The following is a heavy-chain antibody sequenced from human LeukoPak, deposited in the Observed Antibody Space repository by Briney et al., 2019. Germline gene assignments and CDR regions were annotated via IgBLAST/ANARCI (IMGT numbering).Heavy chain of an antibody. CDR2: INHSGST. CDR1: SDSFSDYY. D-gene: IGHD3-10*01. V-gene: IGHV4-34*01. CDR3: ARVTGYSDPSTRFGLDY. Sequence: SETLSLTCAVYSDSFSDYYWTWIRQPPGRGLEWIGEINHSGSTSYNPSLTSRVTISIDTSKKQFSTKLTSVTAADTAVYYCARVTGYSDPSTRFGLDYWGRGTLVTVSS. J-gene: IGHJ4*02.